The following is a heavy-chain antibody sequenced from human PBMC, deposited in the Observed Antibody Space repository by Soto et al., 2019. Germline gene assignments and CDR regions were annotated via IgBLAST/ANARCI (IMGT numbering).Heavy chain of an antibody. D-gene: IGHD6-6*01. Sequence: PSETLSLTCTVSGGSISSSSYYWGWIRQPPGKGLEWIGSIYYSGSTYYNPSLKSRVTISVDTSKNQFSLKLSSVTAADTAVYYCARQARPNWFDPWGQGTLVTVSS. V-gene: IGHV4-39*01. CDR2: IYYSGST. CDR3: ARQARPNWFDP. CDR1: GGSISSSSYY. J-gene: IGHJ5*02.